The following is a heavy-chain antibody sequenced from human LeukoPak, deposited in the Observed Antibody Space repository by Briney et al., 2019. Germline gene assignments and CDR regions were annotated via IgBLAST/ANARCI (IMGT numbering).Heavy chain of an antibody. V-gene: IGHV4-59*01. CDR1: GASINNRY. J-gene: IGHJ4*02. D-gene: IGHD5-24*01. CDR3: ARYSRNNGYMLDY. Sequence: SETLSLTCTVSGASINNRYWSWIRQSPGKGLEWIGYVYYSGSTIYNPSLKGRVIMSADTSMNQFSLEVNSLTAADTAVYYCARYSRNNGYMLDYWGQGILVTVSS. CDR2: VYYSGST.